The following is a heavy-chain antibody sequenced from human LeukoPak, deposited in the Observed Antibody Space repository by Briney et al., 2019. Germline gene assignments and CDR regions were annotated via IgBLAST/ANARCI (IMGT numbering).Heavy chain of an antibody. CDR2: IHPDSGGT. V-gene: IGHV1-2*06. CDR3: ASLFTMVRELKDY. D-gene: IGHD3-10*01. J-gene: IGHJ4*02. Sequence: ASVKVSCKASGYTFTGYYMHWVRQAPGQGLEWMGRIHPDSGGTNYAPKFQGRVTMTRDTSISTAYMELSRLRSDDTAVYYCASLFTMVRELKDYWGQGTLVTVSS. CDR1: GYTFTGYY.